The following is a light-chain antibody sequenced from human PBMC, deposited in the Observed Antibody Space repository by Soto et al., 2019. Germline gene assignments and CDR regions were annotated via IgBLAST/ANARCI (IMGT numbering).Light chain of an antibody. Sequence: DIQMTQSPSTLSASVGDTVTLTCRASQSISRWLAWYQQKPGKVPKLLIFDASILENGVTSRFSGSGSGTEFTVTISCMQADDFGAYKCQCYNDYAPPWTFGQGTKVEIK. CDR3: QCYNDYAPPWT. CDR2: DAS. V-gene: IGKV1-5*01. J-gene: IGKJ1*01. CDR1: QSISRW.